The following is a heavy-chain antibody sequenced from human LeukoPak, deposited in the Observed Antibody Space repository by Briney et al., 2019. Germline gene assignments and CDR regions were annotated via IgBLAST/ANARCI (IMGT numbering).Heavy chain of an antibody. V-gene: IGHV1-46*01. D-gene: IGHD2-15*01. CDR3: ARGYSGGSDP. Sequence: ASVKVSCKASGYTFTSYYMHWVRQAPGQGLEWMGIINPSGGSTGYAQKFQGRVTMTRNTSISTAYMELSSLRPEDTAVYYCARGYSGGSDPWGQGTLVTVSS. CDR1: GYTFTSYY. J-gene: IGHJ5*02. CDR2: INPSGGST.